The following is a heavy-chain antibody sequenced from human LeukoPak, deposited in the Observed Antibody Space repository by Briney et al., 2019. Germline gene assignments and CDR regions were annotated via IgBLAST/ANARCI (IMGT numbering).Heavy chain of an antibody. J-gene: IGHJ3*02. CDR1: GYTFTSYD. CDR3: ARVCGGDCYHYDAFDI. CDR2: MNPNSGNT. D-gene: IGHD2-21*02. Sequence: ASVKVSCKASGYTFTSYDINWVRQATGQGLEWMGWMNPNSGNTGYAQKFQGRVTMTRSTSISTAYMELSSLRSADTAVYYCARVCGGDCYHYDAFDIWGQGTMVTVSS. V-gene: IGHV1-8*01.